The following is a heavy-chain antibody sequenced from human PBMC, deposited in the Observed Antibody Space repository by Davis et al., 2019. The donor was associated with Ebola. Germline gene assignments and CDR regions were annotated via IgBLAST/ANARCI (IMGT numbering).Heavy chain of an antibody. Sequence: ASVKVSCKASGFTFTDYYIHWVRQAPGQGLEWMGMINPSGGSTTYAERFQGRVTMTRDTSTSTIYMQFSSLTSADTAVYYCARDRRLIRGVNVAYMDVWGKGTTVTVSS. CDR2: INPSGGST. CDR3: ARDRRLIRGVNVAYMDV. V-gene: IGHV1-46*01. D-gene: IGHD3-10*01. J-gene: IGHJ6*03. CDR1: GFTFTDYY.